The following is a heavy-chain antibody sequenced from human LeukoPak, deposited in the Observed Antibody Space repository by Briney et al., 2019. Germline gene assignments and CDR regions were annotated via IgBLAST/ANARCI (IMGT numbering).Heavy chain of an antibody. CDR2: FSGTVGST. V-gene: IGHV3-23*01. CDR3: AKGKNAYGSSSNDY. Sequence: GGSLRLSCAASGFTFSSYAMSWVRQAPGKGLEWVSRFSGTVGSTYYADSVKGRFTISRDSYKNTLYLQMNNLRAEDTAVYYCAKGKNAYGSSSNDYWGQGSLVTVSS. CDR1: GFTFSSYA. J-gene: IGHJ4*02. D-gene: IGHD6-13*01.